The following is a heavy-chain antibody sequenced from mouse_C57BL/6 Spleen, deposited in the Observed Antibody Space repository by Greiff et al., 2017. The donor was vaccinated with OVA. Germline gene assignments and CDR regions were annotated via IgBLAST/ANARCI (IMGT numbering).Heavy chain of an antibody. J-gene: IGHJ2*01. V-gene: IGHV1-80*01. CDR2: IYPGDGDT. Sequence: VQLQQSGAELVKPGASVKISCKASGYAFSSYWMNWVKQRPGKGLEWIGQIYPGDGDTNYNGKFKGKATLTADKSSSTAYMQLSSLTSEDSEVYFCARGAAGFYFDCWGQGTTLTVSS. CDR3: ARGAAGFYFDC. CDR1: GYAFSSYW.